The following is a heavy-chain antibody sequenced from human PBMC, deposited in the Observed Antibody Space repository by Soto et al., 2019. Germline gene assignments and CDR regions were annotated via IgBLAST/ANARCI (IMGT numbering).Heavy chain of an antibody. V-gene: IGHV1-18*01. Sequence: QVQLVQSGAEVKQPGASVKVSCKASGYTMASYAIIWMRQAPGQGLEWMGWISAYNGNTNYAQKLQGRVTMTTDTSTSTAYMALRSLRSDDTAVYYCARDPPPPDYWGQGTLVTVSS. CDR3: ARDPPPPDY. J-gene: IGHJ4*02. CDR2: ISAYNGNT. CDR1: GYTMASYA.